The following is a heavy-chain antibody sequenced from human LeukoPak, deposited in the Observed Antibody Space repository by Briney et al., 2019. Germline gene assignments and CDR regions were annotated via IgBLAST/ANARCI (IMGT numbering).Heavy chain of an antibody. CDR3: ARVDGGPIDY. J-gene: IGHJ4*02. CDR1: GGFLRSGGYY. V-gene: IGHV4-30-2*01. CDR2: IYHSGST. D-gene: IGHD4-23*01. Sequence: SETLSLTCPVSGGFLRSGGYYWSWIRQPPGKGLEWIGYIYHSGSTYYNPSLKSRVTISVDKSKNQFSLKLSSVTAADTAVYYCARVDGGPIDYWGQGTLVTVSS.